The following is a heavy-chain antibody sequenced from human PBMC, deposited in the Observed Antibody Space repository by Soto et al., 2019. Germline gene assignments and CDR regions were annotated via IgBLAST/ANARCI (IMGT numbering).Heavy chain of an antibody. CDR2: INPSGGSA. V-gene: IGHV1-46*01. CDR3: ARDHPLGGGPKRDFEY. Sequence: QVQLVQSGAEVKKPGASVKVSCKASGYTVTDYYIHWVRQAPGQGLEWMGLINPSGGSASYAQKFRGRVTMTRDTSTSTVYMELSSLRSEDTAVYYCARDHPLGGGPKRDFEYWGQGTLVTVSS. D-gene: IGHD3-16*01. J-gene: IGHJ4*02. CDR1: GYTVTDYY.